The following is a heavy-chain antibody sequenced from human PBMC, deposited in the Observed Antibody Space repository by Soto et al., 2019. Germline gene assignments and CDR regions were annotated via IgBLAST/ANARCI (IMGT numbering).Heavy chain of an antibody. D-gene: IGHD6-13*01. CDR3: ARKKRGSSSWYDGYFDH. V-gene: IGHV1-69*13. CDR1: GGTFSSYA. J-gene: IGHJ5*02. Sequence: ASVKVSCKASGGTFSSYAVSWVRQAPGQGLEWMGGIIPIFGTANYAQKFQGRVTITADESTSTAYMELSSLRSEDTAVYYCARKKRGSSSWYDGYFDHWGQGTLVTVS. CDR2: IIPIFGTA.